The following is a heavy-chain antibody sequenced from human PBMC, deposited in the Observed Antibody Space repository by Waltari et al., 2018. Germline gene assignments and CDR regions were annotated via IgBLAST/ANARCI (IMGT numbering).Heavy chain of an antibody. Sequence: QLQLQESGPGLVKPSETLSLTCTVSGGSISSSSYYWGWIRQPPGKGLEWIGSIYYSGSTYYNPSLKSRVTISVDTSKNQFSLKLSSVTAADTAVYYCARQQWLVRGSWFDPWGQGTLVTVSS. V-gene: IGHV4-39*01. CDR3: ARQQWLVRGSWFDP. J-gene: IGHJ5*02. D-gene: IGHD6-19*01. CDR2: IYYSGST. CDR1: GGSISSSSYY.